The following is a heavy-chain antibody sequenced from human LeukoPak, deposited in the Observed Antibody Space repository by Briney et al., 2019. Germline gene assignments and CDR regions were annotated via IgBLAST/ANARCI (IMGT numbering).Heavy chain of an antibody. V-gene: IGHV3-23*01. CDR1: GFTFSSYA. CDR3: AARSQKISENSGHDPDAFDI. Sequence: GGSLRLSCAASGFTFSSYAMSWVRQAPGKGLEWVSAISGSGGSTYYADFVKGRFTISRDNSKNTLYLQMNSLRAEDTAVYYCAARSQKISENSGHDPDAFDIWGQGTMVTVSS. CDR2: ISGSGGST. J-gene: IGHJ3*02. D-gene: IGHD1-26*01.